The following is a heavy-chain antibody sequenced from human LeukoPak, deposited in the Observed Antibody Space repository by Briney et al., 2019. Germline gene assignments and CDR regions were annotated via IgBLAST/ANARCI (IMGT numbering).Heavy chain of an antibody. CDR1: GFTFSNYA. J-gene: IGHJ4*02. CDR2: ISSSSTNI. V-gene: IGHV3-21*01. D-gene: IGHD6-13*01. CDR3: ARDLGSRIAAASGLLGH. Sequence: PGGSLRLSCEASGFTFSNYAIHWVRQAPGKGLEWVSSISSSSTNIYYADSVKGRFTMSRDNAKNSLYLQMNSLRAEDTAVYYCARDLGSRIAAASGLLGHWGQGTLVTVSS.